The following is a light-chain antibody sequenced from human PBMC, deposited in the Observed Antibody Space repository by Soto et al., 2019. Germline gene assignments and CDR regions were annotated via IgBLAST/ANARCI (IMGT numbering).Light chain of an antibody. Sequence: MTQSTATLSVSPGAGATITLRASQSISSYLNWYQQKKGKAPKLLIYAASSLQSGVPSRFSGSGYGTEFNLTISSLQSEDFAVYYCQQYNNWPPTFGQGTKVDIK. CDR3: QQYNNWPPT. CDR2: AAS. J-gene: IGKJ1*01. V-gene: IGKV1-39*01. CDR1: QSISSY.